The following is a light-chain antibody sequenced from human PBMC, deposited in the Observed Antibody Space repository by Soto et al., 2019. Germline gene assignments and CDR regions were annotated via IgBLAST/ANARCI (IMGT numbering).Light chain of an antibody. Sequence: QSALTQPASVSGSPGQSITISCTGTSSDVGGYEYVSWYQQHPDKAPKLIIYDVTNRPSGISNRFSGSKSGNTASLTISGLQAEDEADYYCSSYTSSSSYVFGTGTKVTV. CDR3: SSYTSSSSYV. V-gene: IGLV2-14*01. J-gene: IGLJ1*01. CDR2: DVT. CDR1: SSDVGGYEY.